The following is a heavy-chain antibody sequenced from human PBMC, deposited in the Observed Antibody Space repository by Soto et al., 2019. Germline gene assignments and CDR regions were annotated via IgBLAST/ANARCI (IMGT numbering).Heavy chain of an antibody. CDR1: GFTFDDYA. D-gene: IGHD6-13*01. Sequence: ESGGGLVQPGRSLRLSCAASGFTFDDYAMHWVRQAPGKGLEWVSGISWNSGSIGYADSVKGRFTISRDNAKNSLYLQMNSLRAEDTALYYCAKDSSSSWKAEYFQHWGQGTLVTVSS. CDR3: AKDSSSSWKAEYFQH. CDR2: ISWNSGSI. V-gene: IGHV3-9*01. J-gene: IGHJ1*01.